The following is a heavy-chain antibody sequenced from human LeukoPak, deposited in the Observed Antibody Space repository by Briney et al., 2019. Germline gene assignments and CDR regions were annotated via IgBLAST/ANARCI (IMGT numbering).Heavy chain of an antibody. CDR1: GESMSSGDYY. Sequence: SQTLSLTCIVSGESMSSGDYYWGWIRQPPGKGLEWIGTIYYSGSTYYNPSLKSRVTISVDTSKNQFSLKLSSVTASDTAVYYCARRFAPSRNDAFDIWGQGTMVTVSS. J-gene: IGHJ3*02. CDR3: ARRFAPSRNDAFDI. CDR2: IYYSGST. D-gene: IGHD3-10*01. V-gene: IGHV4-39*01.